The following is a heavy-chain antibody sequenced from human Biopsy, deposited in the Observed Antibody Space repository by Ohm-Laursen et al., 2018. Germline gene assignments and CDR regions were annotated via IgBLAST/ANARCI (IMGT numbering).Heavy chain of an antibody. CDR1: GGSISSYN. J-gene: IGHJ4*02. CDR3: ARARRVTPDCSGGTCCSASDYCDY. CDR2: IFTCANT. Sequence: SQTLSLTCTVSGGSISSYNCYWIRQPPRPGLGRIGYIFTCANTYYTPSLKSLITISGDTLKNQFSLKLNSVTAADTAVYYCARARRVTPDCSGGTCCSASDYCDYWGQGALVTVSS. D-gene: IGHD2-15*01. V-gene: IGHV4-4*09.